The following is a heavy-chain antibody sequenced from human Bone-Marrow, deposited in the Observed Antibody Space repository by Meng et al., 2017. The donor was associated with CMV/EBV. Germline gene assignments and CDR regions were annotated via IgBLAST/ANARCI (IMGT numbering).Heavy chain of an antibody. CDR3: ARRASDGYGDLRGNWFDP. J-gene: IGHJ5*02. Sequence: YSFTSYWIGWVRQMPGKGLEWMGIIYPGDSDTRYSPSFQGQVTISADKSISTAYLQWSSLKASDTAMYYCARRASDGYGDLRGNWFDPWGQGTLVTVSS. CDR1: YSFTSYW. V-gene: IGHV5-51*01. CDR2: IYPGDSDT. D-gene: IGHD4-17*01.